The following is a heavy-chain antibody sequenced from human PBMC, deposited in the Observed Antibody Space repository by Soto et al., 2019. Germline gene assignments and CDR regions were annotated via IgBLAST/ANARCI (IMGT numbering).Heavy chain of an antibody. J-gene: IGHJ6*03. CDR2: INHSGST. Sequence: QVQLQQWGAGLLKPSETLSLTCAVYGGSFSGYYWSWIRQPPGKGLEWIGEINHSGSTNYNPSLKSRVTISVDTSKNQFSLKLSSVTAADTAVYYCARGRGTPHYYYYYMDVWGKGTTVTASS. CDR3: ARGRGTPHYYYYYMDV. D-gene: IGHD1-1*01. CDR1: GGSFSGYY. V-gene: IGHV4-34*01.